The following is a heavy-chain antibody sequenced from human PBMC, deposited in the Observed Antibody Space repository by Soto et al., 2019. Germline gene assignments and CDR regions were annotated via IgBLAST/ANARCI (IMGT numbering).Heavy chain of an antibody. D-gene: IGHD5-12*01. Sequence: QVQLVESGGGVGQPGKSLRLSCEASGFTFANYGMHWVRQSPGKGLEWVSVIWFDGDEKSYADSVRGRFTISRDNANSTEDPHMNDLRVEDTPLYYRAKEVATGARYWQVDLWGRGNLVSVSS. CDR2: IWFDGDEK. CDR1: GFTFANYG. J-gene: IGHJ2*01. V-gene: IGHV3-33*06. CDR3: AKEVATGARYWQVDL.